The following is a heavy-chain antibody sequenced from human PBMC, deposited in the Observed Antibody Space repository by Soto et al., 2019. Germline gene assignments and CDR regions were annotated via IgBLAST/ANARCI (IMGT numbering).Heavy chain of an antibody. V-gene: IGHV1-3*01. CDR2: INAGNGNT. Sequence: QVQLVQSGAEVKKPGASVKVSCKASGYTFTSYAMHWVRQAPGQRLEWMGWINAGNGNTKYSQKFQGRVNITRDTSASTAYMELSSLRSEDTAVYYCARPPIRYFDFNFDYWGQGTLVTVSS. CDR1: GYTFTSYA. CDR3: ARPPIRYFDFNFDY. D-gene: IGHD3-9*01. J-gene: IGHJ4*02.